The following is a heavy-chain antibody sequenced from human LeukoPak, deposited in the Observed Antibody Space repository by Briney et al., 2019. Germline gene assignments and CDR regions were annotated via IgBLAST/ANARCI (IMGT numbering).Heavy chain of an antibody. Sequence: QPGGSLRLSCAASGFPFSSYAMSWVRQPPGKGLEWVSAISGSGGSKYYADSVEGRFTISRDNSKNTLYLQINSLRAEDTAVYYCAKADRLGATYYWGQGTLVTVSS. CDR3: AKADRLGATYY. J-gene: IGHJ4*02. CDR1: GFPFSSYA. D-gene: IGHD1-26*01. V-gene: IGHV3-23*01. CDR2: ISGSGGSK.